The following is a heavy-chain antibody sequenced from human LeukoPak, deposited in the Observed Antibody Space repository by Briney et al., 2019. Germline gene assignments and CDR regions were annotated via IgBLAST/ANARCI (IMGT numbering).Heavy chain of an antibody. Sequence: GGSLRPSCAASGFTFSSYSVNWVRQAPGKGLEWVSHITSTASAIYYADSVRGRFTMSRDNARNTVYLQMNSLRVEDTAVYYCARQGSWTPDYWGQGTLVTVSS. CDR1: GFTFSSYS. V-gene: IGHV3-48*01. CDR2: ITSTASAI. J-gene: IGHJ4*02. D-gene: IGHD3-10*01. CDR3: ARQGSWTPDY.